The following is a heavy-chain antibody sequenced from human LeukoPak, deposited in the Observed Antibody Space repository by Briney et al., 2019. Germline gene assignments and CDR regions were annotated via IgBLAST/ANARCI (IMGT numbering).Heavy chain of an antibody. V-gene: IGHV3-48*01. Sequence: HPGGSLRLSCAASGFTFSSYSMNWVRQAPGKGLEWVSYISSSSSTIYYADSVKGRFTISRDNAKNSLYLQMNSLRAEDTAVYYCARDKAVAGSYFDYWGQGTLVTVSS. J-gene: IGHJ4*02. CDR2: ISSSSSTI. D-gene: IGHD6-19*01. CDR3: ARDKAVAGSYFDY. CDR1: GFTFSSYS.